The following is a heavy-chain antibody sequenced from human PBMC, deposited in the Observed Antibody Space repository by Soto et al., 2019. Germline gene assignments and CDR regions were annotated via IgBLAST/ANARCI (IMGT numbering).Heavy chain of an antibody. CDR2: IYWDDDK. Sequence: QITLKESGPTLVKPTQTLTLTCTFSGFSLSTSGVGVGWIRQPPGKALEWLALIYWDDDKRYSPSLKSRLTITKDPSKHHVVLTMTNMDPVDTATYYCAHSSHYYDSSGYYAAGEYLQHWGQGTLVTVSS. J-gene: IGHJ1*01. CDR1: GFSLSTSGVG. D-gene: IGHD3-22*01. CDR3: AHSSHYYDSSGYYAAGEYLQH. V-gene: IGHV2-5*02.